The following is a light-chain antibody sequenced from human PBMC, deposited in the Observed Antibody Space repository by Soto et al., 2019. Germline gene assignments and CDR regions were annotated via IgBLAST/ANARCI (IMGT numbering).Light chain of an antibody. CDR3: SSYTSSSTLFYV. Sequence: QSVLTQPASVSGSPGQSITISCTGTSSDVGGYKYVSWYQQHPGKAPKLMIYEVSNRPSGVSNRFSGSKSGNTASLTISGLQAEDEADYFCSSYTSSSTLFYVFGTGTKV. CDR1: SSDVGGYKY. CDR2: EVS. V-gene: IGLV2-14*01. J-gene: IGLJ1*01.